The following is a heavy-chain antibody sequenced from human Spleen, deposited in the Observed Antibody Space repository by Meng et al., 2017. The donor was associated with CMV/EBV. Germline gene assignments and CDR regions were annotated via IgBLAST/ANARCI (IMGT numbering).Heavy chain of an antibody. CDR2: IRYDGSHK. V-gene: IGHV3-30*02. D-gene: IGHD3-22*01. CDR1: GFTFTSYG. Sequence: GGSLRLSCAASGFTFTSYGMHWVRQAPGKGLEWVAFIRYDGSHKYYADSVKGRFTVSRDNSRNTLYLLMNSLRAEDKALYFCARSYDSSGSYYGGSDYWGQGTLVTV. CDR3: ARSYDSSGSYYGGSDY. J-gene: IGHJ4*02.